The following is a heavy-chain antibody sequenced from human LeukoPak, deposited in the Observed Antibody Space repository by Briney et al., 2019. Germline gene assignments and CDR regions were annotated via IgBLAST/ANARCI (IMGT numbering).Heavy chain of an antibody. V-gene: IGHV3-23*01. CDR1: GLTFSNYA. J-gene: IGHJ4*02. Sequence: GGSLRLFCGASGLTFSNYAMTWVRQAPGKGLQWVSAISGEGIYTYYIDSVKGRFTTSRDNSKNTLFLQMNSLRADDTAVYYCAKYYGTSRPFYDYGGQGIVVTVSS. CDR3: AKYYGTSRPFYDY. D-gene: IGHD4-17*01. CDR2: ISGEGIYT.